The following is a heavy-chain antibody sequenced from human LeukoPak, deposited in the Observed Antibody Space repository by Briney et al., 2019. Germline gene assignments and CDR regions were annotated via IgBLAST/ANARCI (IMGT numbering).Heavy chain of an antibody. V-gene: IGHV1-2*02. J-gene: IGHJ4*02. D-gene: IGHD3-22*01. CDR3: ARDHDYYDSSGYPH. Sequence: ASVKVSCKASGYTFTGYYMHWVRQAPGRGLEWMGWINPNSGGTNYAQKFQGRVTMTRDTSISTAYMELSRLRSDDTAVYYCARDHDYYDSSGYPHWGQGTLVTVSS. CDR2: INPNSGGT. CDR1: GYTFTGYY.